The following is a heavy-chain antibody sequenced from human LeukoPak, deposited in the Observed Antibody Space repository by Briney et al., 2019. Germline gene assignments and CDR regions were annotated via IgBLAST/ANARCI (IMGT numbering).Heavy chain of an antibody. J-gene: IGHJ4*02. CDR2: IHYSGIT. D-gene: IGHD3-10*01. CDR1: AGSISGYY. V-gene: IGHV4-59*12. Sequence: PSETLSLTCTVFAGSISGYYWSWIRQPPDKGLEWIGYIHYSGITNYNPSLKSRVSISVDTSKNQFSLKLSSVTAADTAVYYCARATTRRYGSGRRYYFDYWGQGTLVTVSS. CDR3: ARATTRRYGSGRRYYFDY.